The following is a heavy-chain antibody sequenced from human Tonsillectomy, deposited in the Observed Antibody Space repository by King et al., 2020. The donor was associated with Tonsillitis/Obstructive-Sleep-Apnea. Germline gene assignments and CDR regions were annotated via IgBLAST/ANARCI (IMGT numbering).Heavy chain of an antibody. J-gene: IGHJ4*02. CDR1: GATFSSYT. CDR3: ARVVGDSSGYYNDY. D-gene: IGHD3-22*01. V-gene: IGHV1-69*09. Sequence: VQLVESGAEVKMPGSSVKVSCKASGATFSSYTISWVRQAPGQGLEWMGRIIPILGIANYAQKFQGRVTITADKSTSTAYMELSSLRSEDTAVYYCARVVGDSSGYYNDYWGQGTLVTVSS. CDR2: IIPILGIA.